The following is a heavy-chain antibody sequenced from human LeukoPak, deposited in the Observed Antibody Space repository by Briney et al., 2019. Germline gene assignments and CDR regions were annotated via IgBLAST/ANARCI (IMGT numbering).Heavy chain of an antibody. Sequence: GGSLRLSCAASGFTFSSYGMSWVRQAPGKGLEWVSAISGSGGSTYYADSVKGRFTISRDNSKNTLYLQMNSLRAEDTAIYYCAKSGLEVRGVITSTFDYWGQGTLVTVPS. CDR3: AKSGLEVRGVITSTFDY. CDR1: GFTFSSYG. CDR2: ISGSGGST. J-gene: IGHJ4*02. D-gene: IGHD3-10*01. V-gene: IGHV3-23*01.